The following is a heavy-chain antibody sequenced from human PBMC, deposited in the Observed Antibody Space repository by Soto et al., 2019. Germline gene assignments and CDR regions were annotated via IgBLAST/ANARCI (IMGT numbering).Heavy chain of an antibody. CDR2: IYYSGST. J-gene: IGHJ5*02. V-gene: IGHV4-30-4*01. CDR1: GGSISSGDYY. CDR3: AREPPDGARPDP. Sequence: SETLSLTCTVSGGSISSGDYYWSWIRQPPGKGLEWIGYIYYSGSTYYSPSLKSRVTISVDTSKNQFSLKLSSVTAADTAVYYCAREPPDGARPDPWGQGTLVTVSS.